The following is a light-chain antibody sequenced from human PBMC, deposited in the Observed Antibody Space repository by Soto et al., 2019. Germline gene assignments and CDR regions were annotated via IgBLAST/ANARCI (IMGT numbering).Light chain of an antibody. CDR2: KVS. Sequence: DVVMTQSPLSLSVTLGQPASISCSSTQSLEYSDGRTFLNWFQQRPGQSPRRLLYKVSNRDSGVPDRFSGSGSGTNFTLKISRVEAEDVGVYYCMQGTHWPPITFGQGTRLE. CDR1: QSLEYSDGRTF. V-gene: IGKV2-30*01. CDR3: MQGTHWPPIT. J-gene: IGKJ5*01.